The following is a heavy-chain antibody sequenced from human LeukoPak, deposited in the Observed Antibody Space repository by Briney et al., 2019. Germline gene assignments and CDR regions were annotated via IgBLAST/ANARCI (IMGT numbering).Heavy chain of an antibody. D-gene: IGHD3-10*01. V-gene: IGHV3-23*01. J-gene: IGHJ6*03. Sequence: GGSLRLSCAASGFTFSSYAMSWVRQAPGKGLEWVSAISGSGGSTYYADSVKGRFTISRDNSKNTLYLRMNSLRAEDTAVYYCAKGGKREFPLYYYYYMDVWGKGTTVTVSS. CDR2: ISGSGGST. CDR3: AKGGKREFPLYYYYYMDV. CDR1: GFTFSSYA.